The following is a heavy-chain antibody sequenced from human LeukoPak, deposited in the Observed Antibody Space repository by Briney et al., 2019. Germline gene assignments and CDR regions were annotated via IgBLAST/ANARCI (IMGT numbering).Heavy chain of an antibody. V-gene: IGHV1-46*01. Sequence: ASVKVSCKASGYTFTSCYMHWVRQAPGQGLEWMGIINPSGGSTSYAQKFQGRVTMTRDMSTSTVYMELSSLRSEDTAVYYCARLPVGAIYFDDYWGQGTLVTVSS. CDR2: INPSGGST. CDR1: GYTFTSCY. D-gene: IGHD1-26*01. J-gene: IGHJ4*02. CDR3: ARLPVGAIYFDDY.